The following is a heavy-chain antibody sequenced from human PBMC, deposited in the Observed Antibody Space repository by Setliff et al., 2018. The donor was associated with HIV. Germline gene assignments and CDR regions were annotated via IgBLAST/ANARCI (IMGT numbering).Heavy chain of an antibody. CDR1: GFMFGSYG. J-gene: IGHJ4*02. D-gene: IGHD3-9*01. Sequence: GGSLRLSCAASGFMFGSYGMHWVRQAPVKGLEWMALISNDGESTDYAAPVKGRFTISRDYSKNTLFLQMNSLKAEDTAMYYCTKGRTYYDILTGRKTNDYWGQGTLVTVSS. CDR3: TKGRTYYDILTGRKTNDY. CDR2: ISNDGEST. V-gene: IGHV3-15*01.